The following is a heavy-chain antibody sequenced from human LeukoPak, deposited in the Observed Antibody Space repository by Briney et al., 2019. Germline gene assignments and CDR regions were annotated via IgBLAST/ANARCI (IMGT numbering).Heavy chain of an antibody. D-gene: IGHD3-10*01. CDR2: INHSGST. V-gene: IGHV4-34*01. CDR3: ARSSRVTAYGSGSYPDY. Sequence: SETLSLTCAVYGGSFSGYYWSWIRQPPGKGLEWTGEINHSGSTNYNPSLKSRVTISVDTSKNQFSLKLSSVTAADTAVYYCARSSRVTAYGSGSYPDYWGQGTLVTVSS. CDR1: GGSFSGYY. J-gene: IGHJ4*02.